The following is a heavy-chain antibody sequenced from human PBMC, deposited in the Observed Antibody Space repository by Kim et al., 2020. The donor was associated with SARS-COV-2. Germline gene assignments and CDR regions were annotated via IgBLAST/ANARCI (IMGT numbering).Heavy chain of an antibody. CDR2: INTVNGNA. J-gene: IGHJ4*02. CDR1: GYTFTASG. D-gene: IGHD6-25*01. Sequence: ASVKVSCKASGYTFTASGIHWVRQAPGQGLEWMGWINTVNGNAEYSPKFQGRVTITRDTSASIVYMELCSLTCEDTAVYFCARIPRSGNDYWGQGTLVTVSS. V-gene: IGHV1-3*04. CDR3: ARIPRSGNDY.